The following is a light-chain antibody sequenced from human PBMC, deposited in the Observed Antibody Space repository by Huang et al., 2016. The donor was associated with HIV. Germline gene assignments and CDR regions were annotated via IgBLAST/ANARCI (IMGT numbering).Light chain of an antibody. CDR2: TAA. CDR1: QSVTRF. J-gene: IGKJ2*01. Sequence: DIQMTQSPSSLSASIGNRVTITCRASQSVTRFLNWYQQKTGKAPKILIYTAADLQSGVPSKFSGSGSGTEFTLTINSLQPEDFATYYCQQSYTVPYTFGQGTKLEIK. CDR3: QQSYTVPYT. V-gene: IGKV1-39*01.